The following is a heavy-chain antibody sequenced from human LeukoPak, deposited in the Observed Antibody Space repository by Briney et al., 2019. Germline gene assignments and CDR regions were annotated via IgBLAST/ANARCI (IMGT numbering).Heavy chain of an antibody. CDR1: GYTFTSYY. CDR2: INPSGGST. V-gene: IGHV1-46*01. Sequence: ASVKVSCKASGYTFTSYYMHWVRQAPGQGLEWMGIINPSGGSTSYAQKFQGRVTMTRDTSTSTVYMELSSLRSEDTAVYYCARDHCGGGCIYYFDYWGQGTLVTVSS. CDR3: ARDHCGGGCIYYFDY. J-gene: IGHJ4*02. D-gene: IGHD2-21*02.